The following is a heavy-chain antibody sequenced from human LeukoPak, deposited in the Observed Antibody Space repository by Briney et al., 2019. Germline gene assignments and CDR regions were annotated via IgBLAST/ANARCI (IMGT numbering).Heavy chain of an antibody. CDR2: ITNGGSTI. J-gene: IGHJ4*02. CDR1: GFTFSDYN. CDR3: ARDVRLTAPFDY. D-gene: IGHD4/OR15-4a*01. V-gene: IGHV3-11*01. Sequence: GGSLRLSCAASGFTFSDYNMNWVRQAPGKGLEWVSYITNGGSTIHHADSVKGRFTISRDNAKKTLYLQMNSLRAEDTAVYYCARDVRLTAPFDYWGQGTLVTVSS.